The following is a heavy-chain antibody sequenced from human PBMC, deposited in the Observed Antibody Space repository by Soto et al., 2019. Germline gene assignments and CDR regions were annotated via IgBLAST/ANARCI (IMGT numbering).Heavy chain of an antibody. J-gene: IGHJ6*04. V-gene: IGHV3-30*03. D-gene: IGHD2-2*01. Sequence: GGSLRLSCAASGFTFSSYGMHWVRQAPGKGLEWVAVISYDGSNKYYADSVKGRFTISRDNSKNTLYLQMNSLRAEDTAVYYCAGNIVVVPAASPYGMDVWGKETTVPVAS. CDR1: GFTFSSYG. CDR3: AGNIVVVPAASPYGMDV. CDR2: ISYDGSNK.